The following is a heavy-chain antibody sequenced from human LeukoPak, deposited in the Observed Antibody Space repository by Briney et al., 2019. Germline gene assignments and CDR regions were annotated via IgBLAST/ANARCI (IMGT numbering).Heavy chain of an antibody. J-gene: IGHJ4*02. CDR2: ISGSGGST. Sequence: GGSLRFSCAASGFTFSSYAMSWVRQAPGKGLEWVSAISGSGGSTYYADPVKGRFTISRDNSKNTLYLQMNSLRAEDTAVYYCAKDGPRWLANLFDYWGQGTLVTVSS. V-gene: IGHV3-23*01. D-gene: IGHD6-19*01. CDR1: GFTFSSYA. CDR3: AKDGPRWLANLFDY.